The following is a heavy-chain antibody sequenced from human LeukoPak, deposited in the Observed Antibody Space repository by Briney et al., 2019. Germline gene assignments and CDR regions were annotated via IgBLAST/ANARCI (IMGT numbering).Heavy chain of an antibody. CDR1: GFTFNSYA. CDR3: ARDRDYSGSCLGY. Sequence: PGGSLRLSCAASGFTFNSYAMSWVRQAPGKGLEWVAVISYDGSNKYCADSVKGRFTISRDNSKNTLYLQMNSLRAEDTAVYYCARDRDYSGSCLGYWDQGTLVTVSS. D-gene: IGHD1-26*01. J-gene: IGHJ4*02. V-gene: IGHV3-30-3*01. CDR2: ISYDGSNK.